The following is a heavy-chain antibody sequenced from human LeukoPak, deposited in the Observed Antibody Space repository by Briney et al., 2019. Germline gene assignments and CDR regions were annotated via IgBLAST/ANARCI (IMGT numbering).Heavy chain of an antibody. Sequence: SETLSLTCTVSGGSISSSSYYWGWIRQPPGKGLEWIGNIYYSGSTYYNPSLKSRVTMSVNTSKNQFSLKLSSVTAADTAVYYCARYYYGSGSYYYFDSWGQGTLVTVSS. J-gene: IGHJ4*02. V-gene: IGHV4-39*01. CDR3: ARYYYGSGSYYYFDS. CDR1: GGSISSSSYY. D-gene: IGHD3-10*01. CDR2: IYYSGST.